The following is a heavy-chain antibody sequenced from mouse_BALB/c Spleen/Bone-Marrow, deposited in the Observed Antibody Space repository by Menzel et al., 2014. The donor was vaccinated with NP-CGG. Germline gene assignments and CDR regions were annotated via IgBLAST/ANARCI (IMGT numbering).Heavy chain of an antibody. CDR1: GFNIKDTY. J-gene: IGHJ4*01. Sequence: EVKVEESGAELVKPGASVKLSCTASGFNIKDTYMHWVKQRPEQGLEWIGRIDPANGNTKYDPKFQGKATITADTSSNTAYLQLSSLTSEETAVYYCARWEYYAMDYWGQGTSVNVAS. CDR3: ARWEYYAMDY. CDR2: IDPANGNT. D-gene: IGHD4-1*01. V-gene: IGHV14-3*02.